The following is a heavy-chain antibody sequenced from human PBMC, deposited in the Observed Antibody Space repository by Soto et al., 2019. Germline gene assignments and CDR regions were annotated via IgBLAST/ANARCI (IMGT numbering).Heavy chain of an antibody. J-gene: IGHJ4*02. CDR1: GFTFSSYG. Sequence: PGGSLRLSCASSGFTFSSYGMHWVRQAPGKGLEWVAVISYDGSNKYYADSVKGRFTISRDNSKNTLYLQMNSLRAEDTAVYYCARRGIEGVIAHFDYWGQGT. D-gene: IGHD3-16*02. V-gene: IGHV3-30*03. CDR3: ARRGIEGVIAHFDY. CDR2: ISYDGSNK.